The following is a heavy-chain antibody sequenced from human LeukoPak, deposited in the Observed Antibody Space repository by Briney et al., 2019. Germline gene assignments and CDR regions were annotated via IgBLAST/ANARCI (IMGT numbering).Heavy chain of an antibody. CDR3: AKVGEGSWYIRSVDC. J-gene: IGHJ4*02. CDR2: ISGSGGST. D-gene: IGHD6-13*01. Sequence: GGSLRLSCAASGFTFSSYAMSWVRQAPGKGLEWVSAISGSGGSTYYADSVKGRFTISRDNSKNTLYLQMNSLRAEDTAVYYCAKVGEGSWYIRSVDCWGQGTLVTVSS. CDR1: GFTFSSYA. V-gene: IGHV3-23*01.